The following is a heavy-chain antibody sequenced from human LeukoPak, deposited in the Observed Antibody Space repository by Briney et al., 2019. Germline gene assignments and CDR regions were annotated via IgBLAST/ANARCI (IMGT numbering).Heavy chain of an antibody. V-gene: IGHV4-34*01. Sequence: SETLSLTCAVYGGSFSGYYWSWIRQPPGKGLEWIGEINHSGSTNYNPSLKSRVTISVDTSKNQFSLKLSSVPAADTAVYYCATSARYKTTRDYWGQGTLVTVSS. D-gene: IGHD5-18*01. CDR1: GGSFSGYY. CDR2: INHSGST. CDR3: ATSARYKTTRDY. J-gene: IGHJ4*02.